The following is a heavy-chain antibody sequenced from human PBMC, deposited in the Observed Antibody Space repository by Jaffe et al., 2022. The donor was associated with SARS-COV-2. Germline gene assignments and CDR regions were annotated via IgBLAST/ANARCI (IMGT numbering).Heavy chain of an antibody. CDR3: AHTLYTSGTLYYFDY. D-gene: IGHD3-10*01. V-gene: IGHV2-5*01. Sequence: QITLKESGPTQVKPTQTLTLTCTFSGISVSTSGVGVGWIRQPPGAALEWLALIYWNDVKRYSPSLKTRLTITKDTSKNQVVLTMTNMDPVDTATYYCAHTLYTSGTLYYFDYWGQGSLVTVSS. CDR1: GISVSTSGVG. CDR2: IYWNDVK. J-gene: IGHJ4*02.